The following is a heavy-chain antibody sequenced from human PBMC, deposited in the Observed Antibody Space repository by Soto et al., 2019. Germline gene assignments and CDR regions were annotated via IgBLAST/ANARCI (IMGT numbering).Heavy chain of an antibody. V-gene: IGHV4-39*01. Sequence: SDTLSLTYTGSGCTISSSRYDWGWTPQPPGTGLDWIGSIYYSGSTYYNPSLKSRVTISVDTSKNQFSLKLSSVTAADTAVYYCARPVAAAGSRIKFDPWGQGTLVTVSS. J-gene: IGHJ5*02. D-gene: IGHD6-13*01. CDR2: IYYSGST. CDR1: GCTISSSRYD. CDR3: ARPVAAAGSRIKFDP.